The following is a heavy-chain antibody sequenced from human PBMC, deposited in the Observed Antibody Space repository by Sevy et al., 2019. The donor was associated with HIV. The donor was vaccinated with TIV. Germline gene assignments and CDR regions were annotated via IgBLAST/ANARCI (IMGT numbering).Heavy chain of an antibody. CDR3: ARSPPVVVVPGAPSWFDP. J-gene: IGHJ5*02. V-gene: IGHV4-34*01. CDR1: DGSFSGYY. CDR2: INESGIT. D-gene: IGHD2-2*01. Sequence: SETLSLTCAVHDGSFSGYYWNWIRQLPGKGLEWIGEINESGITYYNPSLKSRVTISVDTSKKQFSLKLNSLTAVDPAVYFCARSPPVVVVPGAPSWFDPWGQGTLVTVSS.